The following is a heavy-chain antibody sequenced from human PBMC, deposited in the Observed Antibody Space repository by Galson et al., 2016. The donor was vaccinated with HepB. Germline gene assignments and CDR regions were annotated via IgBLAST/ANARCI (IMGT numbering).Heavy chain of an antibody. V-gene: IGHV3-53*01. Sequence: SLRLSCAASGFSVSSNYMNWVRQAPGKGLEWVSIIYNSGRTYYADSVKGRFTISRDNSKNTLYLQMNRLRAEDTAMYYLARDREGAEAATSLGLGFYYHYYMDVWGTRRTVTASS. CDR2: IYNSGRT. J-gene: IGHJ6*03. CDR3: ARDREGAEAATSLGLGFYYHYYMDV. CDR1: GFSVSSNY. D-gene: IGHD3-16*01.